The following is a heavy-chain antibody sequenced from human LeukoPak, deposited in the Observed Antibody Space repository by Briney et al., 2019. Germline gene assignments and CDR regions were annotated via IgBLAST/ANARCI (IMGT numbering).Heavy chain of an antibody. CDR3: ARLYYDSSGYYQICYFDY. Sequence: SETLSLTCTVPGGSISSSSYYWGWIRRPPGKGLEWIGSIYYSGSTYYNPSLKSRVTISVDTSKNQFSLNLSSVTAADTAVYYCARLYYDSSGYYQICYFDYWGQGTLVTVSS. D-gene: IGHD3-22*01. CDR2: IYYSGST. J-gene: IGHJ4*02. CDR1: GGSISSSSYY. V-gene: IGHV4-39*01.